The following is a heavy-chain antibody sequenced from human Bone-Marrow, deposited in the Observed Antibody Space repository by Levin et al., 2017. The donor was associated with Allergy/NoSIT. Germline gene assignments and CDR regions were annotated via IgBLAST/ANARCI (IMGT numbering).Heavy chain of an antibody. J-gene: IGHJ3*02. V-gene: IGHV5-51*01. D-gene: IGHD2-8*02. CDR1: GYIFNTYW. Sequence: GESLKISCKASGYIFNTYWIAWVRQMPGKGLEWMGFIYPRDSDARYSPSFQGQVTISVDESINTAYLQWSSLKASDTGMYYCARPQSRGSTDIFDIWGQGTRVTVSS. CDR2: IYPRDSDA. CDR3: ARPQSRGSTDIFDI.